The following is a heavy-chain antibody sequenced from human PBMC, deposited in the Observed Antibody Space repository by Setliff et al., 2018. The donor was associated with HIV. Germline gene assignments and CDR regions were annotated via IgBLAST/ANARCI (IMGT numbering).Heavy chain of an antibody. J-gene: IGHJ4*02. CDR1: GYSFTGYW. CDR2: FYPGDSPT. CDR3: ARLSSRIGDLGPPFDY. V-gene: IGHV5-51*01. D-gene: IGHD3-16*01. Sequence: PGESLKISCKGSGYSFTGYWIGWVRQMPGKGLEWMGIFYPGDSPTSYSPSFQGQVTIPADKSISTAYLQWSSLKASDTAMYYCARLSSRIGDLGPPFDYWGQGTLVTVSS.